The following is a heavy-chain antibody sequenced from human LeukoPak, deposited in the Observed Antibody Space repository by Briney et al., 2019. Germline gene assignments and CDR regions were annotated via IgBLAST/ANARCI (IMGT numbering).Heavy chain of an antibody. Sequence: ASVKVSCKASGYTFTDYYIHWVRQAPGQGLEWMGWINPNSGGTDYAQKFQGRVTMTRDTSISTAYMELSKLRSDDTAVYFCARDRAYNWNDVGVYFFHPWGQGTLVTVSS. V-gene: IGHV1-2*02. CDR3: ARDRAYNWNDVGVYFFHP. D-gene: IGHD1-1*01. CDR1: GYTFTDYY. J-gene: IGHJ5*02. CDR2: INPNSGGT.